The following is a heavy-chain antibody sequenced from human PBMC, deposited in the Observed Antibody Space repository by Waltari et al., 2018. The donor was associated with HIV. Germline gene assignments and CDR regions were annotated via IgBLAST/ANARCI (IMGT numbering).Heavy chain of an antibody. CDR1: GFTFSSYA. D-gene: IGHD5-12*01. CDR2: VSASGAST. Sequence: EVQLLESGGGLVQPGGSLRLSCAASGFTFSSYAMNWVRQAPGKGLEWVSSVSASGASTYNADSVKGRFTISRDNSNGTLYLQIKSLRAEDTAVYYCAKSISGYDFTGRYDYWGQGTLVTVSS. J-gene: IGHJ4*02. CDR3: AKSISGYDFTGRYDY. V-gene: IGHV3-23*01.